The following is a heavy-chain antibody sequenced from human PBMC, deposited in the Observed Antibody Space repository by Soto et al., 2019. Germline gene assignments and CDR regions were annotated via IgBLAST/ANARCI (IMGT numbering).Heavy chain of an antibody. CDR3: AREGMYHYETKDYYSSTYGLDV. V-gene: IGHV1-2*02. J-gene: IGHJ6*02. CDR1: GYSFTGYY. Sequence: ASVKVSCKSSGYSFTGYYLHWVRQAPGQGPEWMGWIFPKSGGTKSAQKFQGRVTMTRDTSISTAYMELKRLRSDDTAVYFCAREGMYHYETKDYYSSTYGLDVWGQGTTVTVSS. CDR2: IFPKSGGT. D-gene: IGHD3-22*01.